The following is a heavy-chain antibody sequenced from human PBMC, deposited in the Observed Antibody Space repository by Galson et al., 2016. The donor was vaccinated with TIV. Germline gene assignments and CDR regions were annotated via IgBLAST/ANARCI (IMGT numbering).Heavy chain of an antibody. CDR2: VYYSGGS. CDR1: RGSFQNNY. D-gene: IGHD4-17*01. Sequence: ETLSLTCTVSRGSFQNNYWGWLRQPAGKGLEWIGRVYYSGGSDYNPSLESRVTMSVDTSKNQFSLELTSVTAADTAVYFCAKDLWVIYGDRPFFDYWGQGILVTVSS. CDR3: AKDLWVIYGDRPFFDY. V-gene: IGHV4-4*07. J-gene: IGHJ4*02.